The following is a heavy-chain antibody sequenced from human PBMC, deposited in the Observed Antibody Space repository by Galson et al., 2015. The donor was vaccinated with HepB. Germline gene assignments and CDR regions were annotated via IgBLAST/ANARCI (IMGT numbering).Heavy chain of an antibody. CDR3: ARDEGCHYYLDV. D-gene: IGHD4/OR15-4a*01. CDR2: IWYDGSHK. J-gene: IGHJ6*03. Sequence: SLRLSCAASGFTLIDYGMHWVRQAPGKGLEWVAVIWYDGSHKDYADSVKGRFNISRDNSKNTLYPRMNSLRVQDTAGYYCARDEGCHYYLDVWGKGTTVT. V-gene: IGHV3-33*01. CDR1: GFTLIDYG.